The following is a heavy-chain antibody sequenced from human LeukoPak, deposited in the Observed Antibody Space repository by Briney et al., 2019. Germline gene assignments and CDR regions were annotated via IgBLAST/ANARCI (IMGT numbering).Heavy chain of an antibody. V-gene: IGHV3-23*01. CDR2: ISGSGGST. D-gene: IGHD6-19*01. CDR3: AKEPRKRTGYSSGWYERY. CDR1: GFTFSSYA. J-gene: IGHJ4*02. Sequence: GGSLRLSCAASGFTFSSYAMSWVRQAPGKGLEWVSAISGSGGSTYYADSVKGRFTISRDNSKNTLYLQMKSLRAEDTAVYYCAKEPRKRTGYSSGWYERYWGQGTLVTVSS.